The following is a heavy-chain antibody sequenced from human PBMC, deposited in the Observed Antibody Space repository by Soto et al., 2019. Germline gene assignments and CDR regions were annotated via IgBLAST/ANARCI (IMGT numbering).Heavy chain of an antibody. CDR2: ISSSSSYI. CDR1: GFTFSSYS. D-gene: IGHD1-26*01. CDR3: AKDGSHNFDY. Sequence: SGGSLRLSCAASGFTFSSYSMNWVRQAPGKGLEWVSSISSSSSYIYYADSVKGRFTISRDNAKNSLYLQMNSLRAEDTAVYYCAKDGSHNFDYWGQGTLVTVSS. J-gene: IGHJ4*02. V-gene: IGHV3-21*01.